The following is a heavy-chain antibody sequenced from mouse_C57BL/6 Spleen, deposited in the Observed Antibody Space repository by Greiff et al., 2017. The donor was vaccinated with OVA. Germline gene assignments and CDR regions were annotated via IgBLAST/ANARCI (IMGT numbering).Heavy chain of an antibody. CDR3: ATYYYNYGWYVYV. Sequence: QVQLQQPGAELVKPGASVKLSCTASGYTFTSSWMHWVKQRPGRGLEWIGRIDPTSGGTKYNEKFKSKATLTADKPSSTAYMQLSGLTSEGSAVYDCATYYYNYGWYVYVWGTGTTLTVSS. CDR2: IDPTSGGT. CDR1: GYTFTSSW. V-gene: IGHV1-72*01. J-gene: IGHJ1*03. D-gene: IGHD2-4*01.